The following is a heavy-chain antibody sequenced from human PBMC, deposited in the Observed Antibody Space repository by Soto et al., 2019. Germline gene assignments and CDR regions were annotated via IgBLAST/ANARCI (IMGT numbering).Heavy chain of an antibody. Sequence: EVQLVESGGGLVQPGGSLRLSCAGYGFTFSGYEMTWVRQAPGKGLEWVSHISYRGSPIYYADSVKGRFTISRDNAQNSVYLQMNILRGDDTAVYYCARVYGDPLIDAYDLWGQGTMVTVSS. CDR1: GFTFSGYE. V-gene: IGHV3-48*03. CDR2: ISYRGSPI. J-gene: IGHJ3*01. D-gene: IGHD4-17*01. CDR3: ARVYGDPLIDAYDL.